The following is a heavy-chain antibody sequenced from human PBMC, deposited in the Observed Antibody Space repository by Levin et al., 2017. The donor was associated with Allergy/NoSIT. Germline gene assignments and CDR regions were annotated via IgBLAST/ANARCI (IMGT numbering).Heavy chain of an antibody. V-gene: IGHV3-23*01. J-gene: IGHJ4*02. D-gene: IGHD1-26*01. CDR3: AKIGEWELPPGF. Sequence: ASVKVSCAASGFSFRSYAMSWVRQAPGKGLEWVSGISGSGGSTYYADSVKGRFTISRDNSKNTLYLQMNSLRAEDTAVYYCAKIGEWELPPGFWGQGTLVTVSS. CDR2: ISGSGGST. CDR1: GFSFRSYA.